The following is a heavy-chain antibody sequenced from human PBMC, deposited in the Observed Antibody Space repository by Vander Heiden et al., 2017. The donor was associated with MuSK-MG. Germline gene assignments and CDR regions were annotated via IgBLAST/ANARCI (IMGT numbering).Heavy chain of an antibody. CDR1: GFIFGRYA. J-gene: IGHJ3*01. CDR2: ISGLRGNT. D-gene: IGHD4-4*01. Sequence: EVQLLESGGGLVQPGGSLRLSCAASGFIFGRYAMSWVRQAPGKGLQWVSSISGLRGNTYYADSVKGRVTSSRDNSKNTLYLQMNSLRGEDTAVYYCARNLDYSNAFDVWGQGTLVTVSS. V-gene: IGHV3-23*01. CDR3: ARNLDYSNAFDV.